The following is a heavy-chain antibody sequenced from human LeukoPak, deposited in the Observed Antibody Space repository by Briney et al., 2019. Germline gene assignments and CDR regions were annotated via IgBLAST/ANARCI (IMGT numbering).Heavy chain of an antibody. V-gene: IGHV4-34*01. D-gene: IGHD3-10*01. CDR2: INHSGST. CDR1: GGSFSGYY. Sequence: SETLSLTCAVYGGSFSGYYWSWIRQPPGKGLEWIGEINHSGSTNYNPSLTSRVTISVDTTKQQISLKFSSVAAAETTVYYIAIRLIGALFLDDIFDRWSQGSMVTVYS. CDR3: AIRLIGALFLDDIFDR. J-gene: IGHJ3*02.